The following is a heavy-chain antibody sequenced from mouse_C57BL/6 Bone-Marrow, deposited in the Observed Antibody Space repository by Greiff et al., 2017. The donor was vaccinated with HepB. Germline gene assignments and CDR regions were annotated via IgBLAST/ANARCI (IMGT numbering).Heavy chain of an antibody. J-gene: IGHJ2*01. CDR1: GFTFSSYA. CDR3: ARNPVVNFDY. CDR2: ISDGGSYT. V-gene: IGHV5-4*03. D-gene: IGHD1-1*01. Sequence: EVKLVESGGGLVKPGGSLKLSCAASGFTFSSYAMSWVRQTPEKRLEWVATISDGGSYTYYPDNVKGRFTISRDNAKNNLYLQMSHLKSEDTAMYYCARNPVVNFDYWGQGTTLTVSS.